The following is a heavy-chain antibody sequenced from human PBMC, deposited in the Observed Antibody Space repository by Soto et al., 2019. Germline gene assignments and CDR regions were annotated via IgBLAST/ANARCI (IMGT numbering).Heavy chain of an antibody. CDR1: GFTFIGSW. V-gene: IGHV3-7*01. CDR2: IKQDGSDK. Sequence: QPGGSLRLSCAASGFTFIGSWLAWVRQAPGKGLEWVANIKQDGSDKYYVDSVKGRFTISRDNAKNSLYLQMNSLRAEDTAVYYCAREYRYLFDYWGQGTLVTVSS. CDR3: AREYRYLFDY. D-gene: IGHD5-18*01. J-gene: IGHJ4*02.